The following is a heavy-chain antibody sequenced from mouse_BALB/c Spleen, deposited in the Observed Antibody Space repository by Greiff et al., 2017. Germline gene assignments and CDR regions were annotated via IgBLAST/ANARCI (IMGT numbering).Heavy chain of an antibody. D-gene: IGHD1-2*01. CDR3: ARLDYSGLYAMDY. V-gene: IGHV5-17*02. CDR1: GFTFSSFG. Sequence: EVMLVESGGGLVQPGGSRKLSCAASGFTFSSFGMHWVRQAPEKGLEWVAYISSGSSTIYYADTVKGRFTISRDNPKNTLFLQMTSLRSEDTAMYYCARLDYSGLYAMDYWGQGTSVTVSS. CDR2: ISSGSSTI. J-gene: IGHJ4*01.